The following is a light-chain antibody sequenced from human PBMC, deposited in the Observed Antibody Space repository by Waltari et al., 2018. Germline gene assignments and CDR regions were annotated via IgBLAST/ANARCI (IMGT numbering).Light chain of an antibody. Sequence: SSDLTQDPSLSVALGQTVRITCQGDSRRRYYANWYQQRPGQAPILVLYGPDNRPSGIPDRFSGSTSGNTASLTITGAQAEDEADYYCHSRETFSTRLFGGGTRLTV. CDR2: GPD. V-gene: IGLV3-19*01. J-gene: IGLJ2*01. CDR3: HSRETFSTRL. CDR1: SRRRYY.